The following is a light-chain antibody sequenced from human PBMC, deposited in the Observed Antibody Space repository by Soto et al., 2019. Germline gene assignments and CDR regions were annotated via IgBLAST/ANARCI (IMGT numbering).Light chain of an antibody. Sequence: QAVVTQEPSLTVSPGGTVTLTCGSSTGAVTSDHYPYWFQQKPGPAPRTLIYDTSNKHSWTPARFSGSLLGGKAALILSGAQPEDEAEYYCLLSYSGARLYVFGTGTKLTVL. CDR3: LLSYSGARLYV. CDR2: DTS. V-gene: IGLV7-46*01. CDR1: TGAVTSDHY. J-gene: IGLJ1*01.